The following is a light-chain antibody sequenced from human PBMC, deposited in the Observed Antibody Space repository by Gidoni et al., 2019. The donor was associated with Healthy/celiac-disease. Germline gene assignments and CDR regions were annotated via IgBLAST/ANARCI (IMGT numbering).Light chain of an antibody. CDR2: DVF. CDR3: QQYNRSPPT. Sequence: IVLTQSPGTLSLSPGESATLSCRASQSVPNNYFAWFQQKPGQAPRLLIFDVFSRATGIPDRFSGSGSGTDFTLIISRLFPEDFAVYYCQQYNRSPPTFGQGTKVEI. V-gene: IGKV3-20*01. J-gene: IGKJ1*01. CDR1: QSVPNNY.